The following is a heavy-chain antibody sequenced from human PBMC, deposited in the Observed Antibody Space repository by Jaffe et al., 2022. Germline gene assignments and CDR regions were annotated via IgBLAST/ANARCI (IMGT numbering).Heavy chain of an antibody. Sequence: QVQLQESGPGLVKPSETLSLTCTVSGGSISSYYWSWIRQPPGKGLEWIGYIYYSGSTNYNPSLKSRVTISVDTSKNQFSLKLSSVTAADTAVYYCARVNQPHGLDAFDIWGQGTMVTVSS. V-gene: IGHV4-59*01. CDR3: ARVNQPHGLDAFDI. J-gene: IGHJ3*02. D-gene: IGHD4-17*01. CDR2: IYYSGST. CDR1: GGSISSYY.